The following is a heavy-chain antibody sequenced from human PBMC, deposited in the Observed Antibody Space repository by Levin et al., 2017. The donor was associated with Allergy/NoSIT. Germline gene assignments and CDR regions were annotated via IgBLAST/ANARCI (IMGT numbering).Heavy chain of an antibody. V-gene: IGHV3-7*01. Sequence: GESLKISCAASGFTFTNYWMTWVRQAPGKGLEWVANIKHDGGEIYYVDSVKGRFTISRDNPKNSLYLQMNSLRAEDTAVYYCARFLTVVTLDYWGQGVLVTVSS. CDR2: IKHDGGEI. J-gene: IGHJ4*02. D-gene: IGHD4-23*01. CDR3: ARFLTVVTLDY. CDR1: GFTFTNYW.